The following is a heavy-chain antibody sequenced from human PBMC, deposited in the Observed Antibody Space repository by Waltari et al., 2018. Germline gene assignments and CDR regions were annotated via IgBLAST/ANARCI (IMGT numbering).Heavy chain of an antibody. CDR1: GGSISSSSYY. D-gene: IGHD2-8*02. CDR2: IYYSGST. Sequence: QLQPQESGPGLVKPSETLSLTCTVSGGSISSSSYYWGWIRQPPGKGLEWIGSIYYSGSTYYNPSLKSRVTISVDTSKNQFSLKLSSVTAADTAVYYCARDQKRCTGGVCYINYYYGMDVWGQGTTVTVSS. CDR3: ARDQKRCTGGVCYINYYYGMDV. J-gene: IGHJ6*02. V-gene: IGHV4-39*07.